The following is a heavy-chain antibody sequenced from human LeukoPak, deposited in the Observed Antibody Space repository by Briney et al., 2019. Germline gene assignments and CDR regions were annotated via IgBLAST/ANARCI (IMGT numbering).Heavy chain of an antibody. J-gene: IGHJ4*02. D-gene: IGHD6-13*01. V-gene: IGHV3-30-3*01. CDR2: ISYDGSDT. CDR1: AFTFSSYG. CDR3: ARPPWYSSLCYGEY. Sequence: PGRSLRLSCAASAFTFSSYGMLWVRQAPGKGLEWVAVISYDGSDTYYADSVKGRFTISRDNSKNTLYLQMNSLRAEDTAVYYCARPPWYSSLCYGEYGGQETLVTVP.